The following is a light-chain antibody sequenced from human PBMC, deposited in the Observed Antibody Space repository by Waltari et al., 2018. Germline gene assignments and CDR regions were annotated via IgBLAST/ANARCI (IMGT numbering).Light chain of an antibody. CDR2: VVS. V-gene: IGLV2-14*03. CDR3: AAWDDSLNGQV. CDR1: SSDVGAYHY. J-gene: IGLJ2*01. Sequence: QSALTQPASVSGSPGQSITISCAGTSSDVGAYHYVSWYQQYPGRAPKLLISVVSKWPSGVSNRFSGSKSGTSASLAISGLQSEDEADYYCAAWDDSLNGQVFGGGTKLTVL.